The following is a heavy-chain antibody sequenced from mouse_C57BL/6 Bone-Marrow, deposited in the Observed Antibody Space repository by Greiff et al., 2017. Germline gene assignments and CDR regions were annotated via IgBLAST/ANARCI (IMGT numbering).Heavy chain of an antibody. CDR1: GYSITSGYY. CDR3: ARVLYFDV. Sequence: EVKLMASGPGLVKPSQSLSLTCSVTGYSITSGYYWNWIRQFPGNKLEWMGYISYDGSNNYNPSLKNRISITRYTSKNQFFLKLNSVTTEDTATYYCARVLYFDVWGTGTTVTVAS. CDR2: ISYDGSN. J-gene: IGHJ1*03. V-gene: IGHV3-6*01.